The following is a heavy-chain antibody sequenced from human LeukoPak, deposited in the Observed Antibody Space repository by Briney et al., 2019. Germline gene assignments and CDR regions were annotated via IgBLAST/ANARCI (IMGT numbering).Heavy chain of an antibody. CDR3: ARDGSSIAARRPLDY. Sequence: SVKVSCKASGGTFSIYAISWVRQAPGQGLEWMGGIIPIFGTANYAQKFQGRVTITADESTSTAYMELSSLRSEDTAVYYCARDGSSIAARRPLDYWGQGTLVTVSS. J-gene: IGHJ4*02. D-gene: IGHD6-6*01. V-gene: IGHV1-69*13. CDR2: IIPIFGTA. CDR1: GGTFSIYA.